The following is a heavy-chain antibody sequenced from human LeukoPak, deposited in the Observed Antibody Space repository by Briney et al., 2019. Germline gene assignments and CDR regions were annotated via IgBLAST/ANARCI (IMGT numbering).Heavy chain of an antibody. V-gene: IGHV3-21*01. CDR2: IGSSSSYI. D-gene: IGHD5-18*01. J-gene: IGHJ4*02. CDR1: GFTFSSYS. Sequence: GGSLRLSCAASGFTFSSYSMNWVRQAPGKGLEWVSSIGSSSSYIYYADSVKGRFTISRDNAKNSLYLQMNSLRAEDTAVYYCAREGYSYGIPHDYWGQGTLVTVSS. CDR3: AREGYSYGIPHDY.